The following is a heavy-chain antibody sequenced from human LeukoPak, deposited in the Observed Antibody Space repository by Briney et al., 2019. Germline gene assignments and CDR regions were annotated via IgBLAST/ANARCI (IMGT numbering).Heavy chain of an antibody. CDR2: INHSGST. Sequence: PSETLSLTCAVYGRSFSGYYWSWIRQPPGKGLEWIGEINHSGSTNYNPSLKSRVTISVDTSKNQFSLKLSPVTAADTAVYYCARGYDFWSGYPYWGQGTLVTVSS. J-gene: IGHJ4*02. CDR3: ARGYDFWSGYPY. D-gene: IGHD3-3*01. CDR1: GRSFSGYY. V-gene: IGHV4-34*01.